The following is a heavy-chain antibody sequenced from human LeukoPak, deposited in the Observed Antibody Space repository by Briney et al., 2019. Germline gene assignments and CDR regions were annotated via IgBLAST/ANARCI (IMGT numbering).Heavy chain of an antibody. D-gene: IGHD6-13*01. CDR1: GGSISTYY. V-gene: IGHV4-59*01. CDR2: IYYSGST. CDR3: ARDRGAAATGGYYYGMDV. J-gene: IGHJ6*02. Sequence: PSETLSLTRTVSGGSISTYYWSWIRQPPGKGLEWIGDIYYSGSTNYNPSLKSRVTISVDTSKNQFSLKLNSVTAADTAVYYCARDRGAAATGGYYYGMDVWGQGTTVSVSS.